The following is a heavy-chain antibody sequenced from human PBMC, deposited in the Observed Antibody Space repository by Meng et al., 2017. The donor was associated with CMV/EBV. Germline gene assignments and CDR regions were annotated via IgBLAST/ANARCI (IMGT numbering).Heavy chain of an antibody. J-gene: IGHJ6*02. V-gene: IGHV1-69*05. D-gene: IGHD2-2*01. CDR2: IIPIFGTA. CDR1: GGTFSSYA. Sequence: SVKVSCKASGGTFSSYAISWVRQAPGQGLEWMGGIIPIFGTANYAQKFQGRVTITTDESTSTAYMELNSLRAEDTAVYYCARDGARYCSSTSCYLNYYYGMDVWGQGTTVTVSS. CDR3: ARDGARYCSSTSCYLNYYYGMDV.